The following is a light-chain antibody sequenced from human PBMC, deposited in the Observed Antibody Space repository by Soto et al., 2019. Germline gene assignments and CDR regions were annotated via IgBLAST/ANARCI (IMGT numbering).Light chain of an antibody. CDR2: DAP. J-gene: IGKJ2*01. CDR3: QQRSNLSYT. Sequence: EIVLTQAPATLPLSPGERATLSCRASQSVSCYLAFYQQKPGQAPRLLNYDAPNRATGFTARISGSGSGTDFALTISSLEPEDCAVFSCQQRSNLSYTLGQGTKLAI. V-gene: IGKV3-11*01. CDR1: QSVSCY.